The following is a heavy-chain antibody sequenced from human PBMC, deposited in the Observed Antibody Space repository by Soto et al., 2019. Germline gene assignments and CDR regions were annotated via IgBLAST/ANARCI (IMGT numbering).Heavy chain of an antibody. D-gene: IGHD4-17*01. CDR1: GFTFSSYG. Sequence: GGSLRLSCAASGFTFSSYGMHWVRQAPGKGLEWVAVIWYDGSNKYYADSVKGRFTISRDNSKNTLYLQMNSLRAEDTAVYYCARFESHGDSHRDYYYYYYMDVWGKGTTVTVSS. CDR2: IWYDGSNK. V-gene: IGHV3-33*01. J-gene: IGHJ6*03. CDR3: ARFESHGDSHRDYYYYYYMDV.